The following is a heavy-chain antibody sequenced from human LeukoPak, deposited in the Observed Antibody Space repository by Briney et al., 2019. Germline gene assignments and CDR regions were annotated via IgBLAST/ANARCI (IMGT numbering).Heavy chain of an antibody. Sequence: PGGSLRLSCEASGFTFSYNWMSWVRQAPGKGLEWVANINPDGSVKYYVDSVKGRFTISRDNAKNSPYLQMNSLRGEDMAVYYCAKYPDSSGYFLPFDYWGQGTLVTVSS. CDR2: INPDGSVK. CDR1: GFTFSYNW. J-gene: IGHJ4*02. CDR3: AKYPDSSGYFLPFDY. D-gene: IGHD3-22*01. V-gene: IGHV3-7*01.